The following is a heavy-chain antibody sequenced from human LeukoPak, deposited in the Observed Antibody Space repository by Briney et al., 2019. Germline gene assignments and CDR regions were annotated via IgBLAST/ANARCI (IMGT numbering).Heavy chain of an antibody. CDR3: ATYLVGATGRSFDY. CDR2: FDPEDGET. J-gene: IGHJ4*02. D-gene: IGHD1-26*01. CDR1: GYTLTELS. V-gene: IGHV1-24*01. Sequence: ASVKVSCKVSGYTLTELSMHWVRQAPGKGLEWMGGFDPEDGETIYAQKFQGRVTMTEDTSTDTAYKELSSLRSEDTAVYYCATYLVGATGRSFDYWGQGTLVTVSS.